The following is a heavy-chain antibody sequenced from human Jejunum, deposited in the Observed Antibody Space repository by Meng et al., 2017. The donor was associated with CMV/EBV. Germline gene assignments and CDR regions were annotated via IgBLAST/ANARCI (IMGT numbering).Heavy chain of an antibody. V-gene: IGHV1-69*10. CDR3: ARGRGNQPLFDY. CDR1: GGSSSTYT. J-gene: IGHJ4*02. Sequence: QVQLVQSGAEVKKPGSSVKVACKTSGGSSSTYTFSWVRQAPGQGLEWMGGLIPVLNKAKSAPRFQDRVTFTADETTTTAYMELSSLTFEDTAVYFCARGRGNQPLFDYWGQGTLVTVSS. D-gene: IGHD2/OR15-2a*01. CDR2: LIPVLNKA.